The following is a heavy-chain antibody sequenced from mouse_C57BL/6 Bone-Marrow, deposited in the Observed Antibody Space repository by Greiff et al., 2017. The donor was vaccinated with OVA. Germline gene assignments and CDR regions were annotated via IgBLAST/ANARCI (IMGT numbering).Heavy chain of an antibody. J-gene: IGHJ3*01. Sequence: EVKLMESGGGLVKPGGSLKLSCAASGFTFSSYAMSWVRQTPEKRLEWVATISDGGSYNYYTDNVKGRFTLSRDNAKNNLYLQMSHLKSDDTAMYYCASVCYRFPSWFAYWGQGTLVTVSA. CDR3: ASVCYRFPSWFAY. CDR1: GFTFSSYA. CDR2: ISDGGSYN. V-gene: IGHV5-4*03.